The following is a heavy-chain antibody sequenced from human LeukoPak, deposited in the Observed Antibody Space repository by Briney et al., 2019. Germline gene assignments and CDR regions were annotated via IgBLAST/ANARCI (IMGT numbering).Heavy chain of an antibody. V-gene: IGHV3-23*01. J-gene: IGHJ4*02. CDR1: GLTFSSYA. CDR2: ISGSGGST. CDR3: AKVGLVAFGGVIVNPLNY. Sequence: GGSLRLSCAASGLTFSSYAMSWVRQAPGKGLEWVSAISGSGGSTYYADSVKGRFTISRDNSKNTLYLQMNSLRAEDTAVYYCAKVGLVAFGGVIVNPLNYWGQGALVTVSS. D-gene: IGHD3-16*02.